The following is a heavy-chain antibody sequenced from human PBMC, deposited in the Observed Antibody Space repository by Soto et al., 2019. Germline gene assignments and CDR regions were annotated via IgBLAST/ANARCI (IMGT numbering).Heavy chain of an antibody. CDR3: ARVYDTAMAHYYGMDV. J-gene: IGHJ6*02. CDR1: GFTFSSYG. CDR2: IWYDGSNK. V-gene: IGHV3-33*01. Sequence: GGSLRLSCAASGFTFSSYGMHWVRQAPGKGLEWVAVIWYDGSNKYYADSVKGRFTISRDNSKNTLYLQMNSLRAEDTAVYYCARVYDTAMAHYYGMDVWGQGTTVTVSS. D-gene: IGHD5-18*01.